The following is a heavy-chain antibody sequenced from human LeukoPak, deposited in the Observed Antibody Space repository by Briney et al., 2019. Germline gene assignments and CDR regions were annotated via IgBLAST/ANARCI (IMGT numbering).Heavy chain of an antibody. Sequence: GGSLRLSRAASGFTVNSNYMSWVRQAPGKGLEWVSVIYSGGSSYYADSVKGRFTISRDNSKNTLYLQMNSLRAEDTAVYYCARSIGGFDYWGQGTLVTVSS. J-gene: IGHJ4*02. CDR2: IYSGGSS. CDR3: ARSIGGFDY. CDR1: GFTVNSNY. D-gene: IGHD3-10*01. V-gene: IGHV3-53*01.